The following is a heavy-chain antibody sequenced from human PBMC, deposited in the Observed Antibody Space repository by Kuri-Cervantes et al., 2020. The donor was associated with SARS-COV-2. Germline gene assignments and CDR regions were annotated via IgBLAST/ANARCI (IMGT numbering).Heavy chain of an antibody. V-gene: IGHV3-30*14. CDR1: GFTFSSYA. CDR3: AKVHCSGGSCYSPYYYFDY. J-gene: IGHJ4*02. CDR2: ISYDADNK. Sequence: GESLKISCAASGFTFSSYAMSWVRQAPGKGLEWVAVISYDADNKYYADSVRVRLSISRDNSKNTLYLQMNSLRAEDTAVYYCAKVHCSGGSCYSPYYYFDYWGQGTLVTVSS. D-gene: IGHD2-15*01.